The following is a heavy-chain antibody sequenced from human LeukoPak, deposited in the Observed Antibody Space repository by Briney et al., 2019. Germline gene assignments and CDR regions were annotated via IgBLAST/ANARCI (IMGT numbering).Heavy chain of an antibody. CDR2: INPNSGAT. D-gene: IGHD6-19*01. Sequence: ASVKVSCTASGYTFTGYFLHWVRQAPGQGLEWMGWINPNSGATDSAQKVQGRVNMTRDTSISTAYMELSSLRSDATAVYFCARGIAVAGMDYWGQGTLVTVSS. V-gene: IGHV1-2*02. J-gene: IGHJ4*02. CDR1: GYTFTGYF. CDR3: ARGIAVAGMDY.